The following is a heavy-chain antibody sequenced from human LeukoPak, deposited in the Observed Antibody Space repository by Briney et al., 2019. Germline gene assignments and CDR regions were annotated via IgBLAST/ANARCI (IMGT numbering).Heavy chain of an antibody. J-gene: IGHJ6*03. D-gene: IGHD6-13*01. CDR1: GFTFSSYW. V-gene: IGHV3-7*01. CDR3: ARDLEQLRGYYYYMDV. Sequence: PGGSLRLSCAASGFTFSSYWMSWVRQAPGKGLEWVANIKQHGSEKYYVDSVKGRFTISRDNAKNSLYLQMNSLRAEDTAVYYCARDLEQLRGYYYYMDVWGKGTTVTVSS. CDR2: IKQHGSEK.